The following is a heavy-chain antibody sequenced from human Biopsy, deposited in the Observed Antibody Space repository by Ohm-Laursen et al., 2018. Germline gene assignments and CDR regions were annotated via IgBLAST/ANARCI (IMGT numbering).Heavy chain of an antibody. CDR1: GFTFNKHA. V-gene: IGHV3-33*01. Sequence: SLRLSCSASGFTFNKHAMNWVRQAPGKGLEWVAVIWYDGSREYYADSVKGRFTISRDNSKNTVYLQMNSLRVEDTAVYYCARDPIVGSKADGMDVWGQGTTVTVSS. CDR2: IWYDGSRE. D-gene: IGHD1-26*01. CDR3: ARDPIVGSKADGMDV. J-gene: IGHJ6*02.